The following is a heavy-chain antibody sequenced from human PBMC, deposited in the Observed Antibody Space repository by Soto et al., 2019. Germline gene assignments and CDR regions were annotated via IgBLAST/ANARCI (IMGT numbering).Heavy chain of an antibody. CDR3: AKVFYYYDSSGYYYFDY. CDR1: GFTFSSYA. D-gene: IGHD3-22*01. CDR2: ISGSGSTI. Sequence: AGESLKISCAASGFTFSSYAVSWVRQAPGKGPEWISSISGSGSTIYYADSVKGRFTISRDNSKNTLYLQMSSLRAEDTAVYYCAKVFYYYDSSGYYYFDYWGQGTLVTVSS. V-gene: IGHV3-23*01. J-gene: IGHJ4*02.